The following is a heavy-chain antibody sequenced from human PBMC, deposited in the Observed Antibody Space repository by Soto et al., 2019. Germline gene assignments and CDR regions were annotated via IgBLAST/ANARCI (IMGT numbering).Heavy chain of an antibody. CDR1: GGYFSGYY. J-gene: IGHJ6*02. CDR3: ARGRGASITIFGVVTKTPYYYYGMDV. V-gene: IGHV4-34*01. D-gene: IGHD3-3*01. Sequence: SETLSLTCAVYGGYFSGYYWSWIRQPPGKGLEWIGEINHSGSTNYNPPLKSRVTISVDTSKNQFSLKLSSVTAADTAVYYCARGRGASITIFGVVTKTPYYYYGMDVWGQGTTVTGSS. CDR2: INHSGST.